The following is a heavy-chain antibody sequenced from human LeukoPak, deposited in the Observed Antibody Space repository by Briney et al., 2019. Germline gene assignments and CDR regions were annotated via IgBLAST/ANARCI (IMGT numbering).Heavy chain of an antibody. V-gene: IGHV3-21*01. CDR3: ARDRYYYDSSGTSVDRYYYYGMDV. CDR1: GFPFSNHG. J-gene: IGHJ6*02. CDR2: ISSSSSYI. D-gene: IGHD3-22*01. Sequence: GRSLRLSCATSGFPFSNHGMYWVRQAPGKGLEWVSSISSSSSYIYYADSVKGRFTISRDNAKNSLYLQMNSLRAEDTAVYYCARDRYYYDSSGTSVDRYYYYGMDVWGQGTTVTVSS.